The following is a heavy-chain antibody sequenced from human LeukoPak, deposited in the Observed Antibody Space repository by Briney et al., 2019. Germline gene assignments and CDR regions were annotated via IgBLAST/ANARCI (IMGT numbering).Heavy chain of an antibody. Sequence: GGSLRLSCEASGFTFSTYSMNWVRQAPGKGLEWVSYISSSTSTIYYADSVKGRFIISRDNSKNTLYLQMNSLRVEDTAVYYCAKDLLEDDYYDSSGFDYWGQGTLVTVSS. D-gene: IGHD3-22*01. V-gene: IGHV3-48*01. CDR3: AKDLLEDDYYDSSGFDY. CDR1: GFTFSTYS. CDR2: ISSSTSTI. J-gene: IGHJ4*02.